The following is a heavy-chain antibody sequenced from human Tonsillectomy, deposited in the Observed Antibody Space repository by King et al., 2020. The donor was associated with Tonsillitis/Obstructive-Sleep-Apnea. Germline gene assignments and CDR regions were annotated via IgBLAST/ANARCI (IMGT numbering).Heavy chain of an antibody. V-gene: IGHV3-49*04. CDR2: IRSKAYGGTA. Sequence: VQLVESGGGLVQPGRSLRLACTTSGFTFGDYAMTWVRQAPGKGLEWVGFIRSKAYGGTAEYAASVTGRFTISRDDSKTIAYLQMNSLKTEDTAVYYCTRGAVRDSVLGNSKYYYVDYCGQGTPVTVSS. D-gene: IGHD3-10*01. CDR3: TRGAVRDSVLGNSKYYYVDY. J-gene: IGHJ4*02. CDR1: GFTFGDYA.